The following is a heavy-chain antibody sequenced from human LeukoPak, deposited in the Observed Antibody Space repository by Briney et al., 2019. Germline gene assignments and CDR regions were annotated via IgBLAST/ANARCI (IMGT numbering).Heavy chain of an antibody. D-gene: IGHD6-13*01. CDR1: GFTFSSYW. Sequence: GGSLRLSCAASGFTFSSYWMSWVRQAPGKGLEWVANIKQDGSEKYYVDSVKGRFTISRDNAKNSLYLQMNSLRAEDTAVYCCARSGQLVPEYFQHWGQGTLVTVSS. J-gene: IGHJ1*01. V-gene: IGHV3-7*01. CDR3: ARSGQLVPEYFQH. CDR2: IKQDGSEK.